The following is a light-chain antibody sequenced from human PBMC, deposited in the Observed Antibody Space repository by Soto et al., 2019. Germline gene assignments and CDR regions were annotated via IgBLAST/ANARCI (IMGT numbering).Light chain of an antibody. Sequence: EIVLTQSPGTLSLSPGERASVSCRASQSVSSNYLAWFQQIPGQAPRLLISTASSRATDIPDRFSGSGSGTDFTLTISRLEPEDFAVYYCHQYGSSPYTFGQGTRME. CDR2: TAS. CDR1: QSVSSNY. CDR3: HQYGSSPYT. J-gene: IGKJ5*01. V-gene: IGKV3-20*01.